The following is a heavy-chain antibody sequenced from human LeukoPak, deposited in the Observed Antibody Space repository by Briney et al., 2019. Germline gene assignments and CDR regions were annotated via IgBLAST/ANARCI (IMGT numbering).Heavy chain of an antibody. Sequence: ASVKVSYKASGYTFTGYYMHWVRQAPGKGLEWMGWINPNSGGTNYAQKFQGRVTMTRDTSISTAYVELSRLRSDDTAVYYCARTRQPSPHFDYWGQGTLVTVSS. V-gene: IGHV1-2*02. D-gene: IGHD5-18*01. CDR2: INPNSGGT. CDR3: ARTRQPSPHFDY. CDR1: GYTFTGYY. J-gene: IGHJ4*02.